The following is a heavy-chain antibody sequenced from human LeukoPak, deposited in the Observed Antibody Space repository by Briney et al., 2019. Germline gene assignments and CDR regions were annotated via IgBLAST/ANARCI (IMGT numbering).Heavy chain of an antibody. V-gene: IGHV1-46*01. Sequence: ASVTVSCTASGYTFTSYYMHWVRQAPGQGLEWMGIINPSGGSTSYAQKFQGRVTMTRDISTSTDYMELSSLKSEDTAVYYCARDNSVEDTAWWFDPWGQGTLVTVSS. CDR3: ARDNSVEDTAWWFDP. CDR1: GYTFTSYY. D-gene: IGHD4-23*01. J-gene: IGHJ5*02. CDR2: INPSGGST.